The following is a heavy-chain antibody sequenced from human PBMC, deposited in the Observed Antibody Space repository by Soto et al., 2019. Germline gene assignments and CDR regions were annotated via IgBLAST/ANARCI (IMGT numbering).Heavy chain of an antibody. J-gene: IGHJ4*02. D-gene: IGHD3-22*01. V-gene: IGHV3-23*01. Sequence: EVQLLESGGGLVQPGGSLRLSCAASGFTFSSYAMSWVLQAPGKGLEWVSAISGSGGSTYYADSVKGRFTISRDNSKNTLYLQMNSMRAEDTAVYYCANSPEGLYDSSGYYYPGFDYWGQGTLVNVSS. CDR1: GFTFSSYA. CDR3: ANSPEGLYDSSGYYYPGFDY. CDR2: ISGSGGST.